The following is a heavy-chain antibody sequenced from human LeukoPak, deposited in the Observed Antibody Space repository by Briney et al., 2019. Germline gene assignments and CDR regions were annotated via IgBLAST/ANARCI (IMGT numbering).Heavy chain of an antibody. D-gene: IGHD3-22*01. Sequence: GESLKISCKGSGYSFTSYWIGWVRPMPGKGLEWMGIIYPGDSDTRYSPSFQGQVTISADKSISTAYLQWSSLKASDTAMYYCARRNYYDSSGYYYVGFDYWGQGTLVTVSS. CDR1: GYSFTSYW. CDR3: ARRNYYDSSGYYYVGFDY. J-gene: IGHJ4*02. CDR2: IYPGDSDT. V-gene: IGHV5-51*01.